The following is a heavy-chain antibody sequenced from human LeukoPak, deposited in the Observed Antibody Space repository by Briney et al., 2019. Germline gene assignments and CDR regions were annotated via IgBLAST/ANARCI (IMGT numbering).Heavy chain of an antibody. CDR1: GFTFSSYW. D-gene: IGHD2-15*01. CDR2: IKQDGSEK. CDR3: AILQGYCSGGSCYSGGYFQH. V-gene: IGHV3-7*01. Sequence: PGGSLRLSCAASGFTFSSYWMSWVRQAPGKGLEWVANIKQDGSEKYYVDSVKGRFTISRDNAKNSLYLQMNSLRAEDTAVYYCAILQGYCSGGSCYSGGYFQHWGQGTLVTVSS. J-gene: IGHJ1*01.